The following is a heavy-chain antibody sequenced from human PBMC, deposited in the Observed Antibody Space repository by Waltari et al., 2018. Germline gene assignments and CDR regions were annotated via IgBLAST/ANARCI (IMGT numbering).Heavy chain of an antibody. V-gene: IGHV3-7*01. CDR2: IKQDGSEK. J-gene: IGHJ4*02. CDR3: ARAPAMAKFDH. CDR1: GFTFSNHC. Sequence: EVQLVESGGGLVQPGGSLRRSCAASGFTFSNHCMTWVRQAPGKGLEWVANIKQDGSEKYYLDYVKGRFTIYVDNAKNSLYVEMNRLRAEDTAVYYLARAPAMAKFDHWGQGTLVTVAS.